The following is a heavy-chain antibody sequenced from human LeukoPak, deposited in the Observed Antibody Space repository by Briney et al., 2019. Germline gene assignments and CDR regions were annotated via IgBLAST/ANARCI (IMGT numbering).Heavy chain of an antibody. V-gene: IGHV3-30-3*01. CDR1: GFTSSNYA. Sequence: GGSLRLSCAASGFTSSNYAMHWVRQAPGKGLEWVALISSDGSNEYYTDSVKGRFTISRDNSKNTLFLQMSSLRTEDAAVYYCARETGYDYGDYRFDPWGQGTLVTVSS. CDR2: ISSDGSNE. J-gene: IGHJ5*02. D-gene: IGHD4-17*01. CDR3: ARETGYDYGDYRFDP.